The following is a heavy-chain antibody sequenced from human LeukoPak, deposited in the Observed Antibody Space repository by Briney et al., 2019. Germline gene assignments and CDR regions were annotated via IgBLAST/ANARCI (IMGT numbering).Heavy chain of an antibody. Sequence: GESLQISCRGSGYSFTSYWISWVRQMPGKGLEWMGIIYPGDSDTRYSPSFQGQVTISADKSISTAYLQWSSLKASDTAMYYCARSSTAMATDAFDIWGQGTMVTVSS. D-gene: IGHD5-18*01. CDR3: ARSSTAMATDAFDI. CDR1: GYSFTSYW. V-gene: IGHV5-51*01. J-gene: IGHJ3*02. CDR2: IYPGDSDT.